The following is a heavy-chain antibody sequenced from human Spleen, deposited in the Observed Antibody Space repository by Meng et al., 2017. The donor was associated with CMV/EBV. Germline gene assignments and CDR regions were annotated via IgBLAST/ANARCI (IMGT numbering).Heavy chain of an antibody. CDR2: ISSSSSYI. CDR1: GFTFSSYS. Sequence: GESLKISCAASGFTFSSYSMNWVRQAPGKGLEWVSSISSSSSYIYYADSVKGRFTISRDNANNLMYMHMKRLRGDDTAVYYCVRALATTVPPIWGQGALVTVSS. V-gene: IGHV3-21*06. J-gene: IGHJ4*02. CDR3: VRALATTVPPI. D-gene: IGHD4-17*01.